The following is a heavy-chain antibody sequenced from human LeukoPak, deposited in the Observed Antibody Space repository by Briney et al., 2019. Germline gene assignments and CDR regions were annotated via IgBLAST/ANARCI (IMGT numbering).Heavy chain of an antibody. CDR3: ARDHQTYDILTGYYSGYFDY. Sequence: ASVKVSCKASGYTFTNYGINWVRQAPGQGLEWMGWISAYNGNTNYAQKLQGRVTMTTDTSTSTAYMELRSLRSDDTAVYYCARDHQTYDILTGYYSGYFDYWGQGTLVTVSS. D-gene: IGHD3-9*01. CDR1: GYTFTNYG. CDR2: ISAYNGNT. V-gene: IGHV1-18*01. J-gene: IGHJ4*02.